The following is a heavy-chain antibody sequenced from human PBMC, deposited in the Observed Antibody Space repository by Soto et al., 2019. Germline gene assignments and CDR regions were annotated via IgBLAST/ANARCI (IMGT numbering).Heavy chain of an antibody. V-gene: IGHV1-18*01. D-gene: IGHD3-22*01. J-gene: IGHJ4*02. CDR2: ISAYNGNT. CDR1: GYTFTSYG. Sequence: ASVKVSCKASGYTFTSYGISWVRQAPGQGLEWMGWISAYNGNTNYAQKLQGRVTMTTDTSTSTAYMELRSLGSDDTAVYYCARDRGYSSGYYLTIDYWGQGTLVTVSS. CDR3: ARDRGYSSGYYLTIDY.